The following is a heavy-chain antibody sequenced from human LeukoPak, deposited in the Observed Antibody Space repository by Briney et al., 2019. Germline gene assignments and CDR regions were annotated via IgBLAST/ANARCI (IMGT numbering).Heavy chain of an antibody. CDR1: GFTLSNYE. D-gene: IGHD1-1*01. V-gene: IGHV3-48*03. Sequence: HTGGSLRLSCEASGFTLSNYEVNWVRQAPGKGLEWISYISSSGSTAFYADSVKGRFTISRDNAKNSVYLQMHSLRAEDTAVYYCVRDPSYNWIYGPFDYWGQGTLVTVPS. CDR3: VRDPSYNWIYGPFDY. CDR2: ISSSGSTA. J-gene: IGHJ4*02.